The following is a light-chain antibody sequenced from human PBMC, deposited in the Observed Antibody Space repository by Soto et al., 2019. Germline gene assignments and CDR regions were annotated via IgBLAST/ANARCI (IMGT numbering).Light chain of an antibody. V-gene: IGLV2-14*03. CDR2: DVR. CDR3: SSYTSSSTYV. J-gene: IGLJ1*01. CDR1: SSDVGYYNY. Sequence: QSALTQPASVSGSPGQSITISCTGTSSDVGYYNYVSWYQQHPGKAPKLMIYDVRNRPSGVSNRFSGSKSGNTASLTISGLQAEDEADYYCSSYTSSSTYVSGTGTKVTVL.